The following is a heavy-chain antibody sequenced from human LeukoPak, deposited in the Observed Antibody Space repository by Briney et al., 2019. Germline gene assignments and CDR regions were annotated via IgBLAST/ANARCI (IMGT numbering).Heavy chain of an antibody. J-gene: IGHJ6*03. D-gene: IGHD1-1*01. CDR1: DFTFSDSA. Sequence: GGSLRLSCAASDFTFSDSAIHWVRQAPGKGLEWVGRIRSKANGYATSYGASAKGRLTISRDDSKNTADLQMNDLRTEDTAVYYCTRLRSVTTGGYYYFMDVWGKGTTVIVSS. V-gene: IGHV3-73*01. CDR2: IRSKANGYAT. CDR3: TRLRSVTTGGYYYFMDV.